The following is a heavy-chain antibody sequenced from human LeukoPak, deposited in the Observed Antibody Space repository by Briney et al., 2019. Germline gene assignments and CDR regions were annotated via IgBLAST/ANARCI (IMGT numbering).Heavy chain of an antibody. J-gene: IGHJ4*02. V-gene: IGHV3-7*05. CDR2: IKEDGSEK. CDR3: VRDCGFHTFDY. Sequence: PGGSLRLSCAASGLTFSGYWMTWVRQAPGKGLEYVVNIKEDGSEKYYVDSVKGRFTISRDNTKNSLYLQMSSLRGDDTAVYYCVRDCGFHTFDYWGQGTLVSVSS. CDR1: GLTFSGYW. D-gene: IGHD2-21*01.